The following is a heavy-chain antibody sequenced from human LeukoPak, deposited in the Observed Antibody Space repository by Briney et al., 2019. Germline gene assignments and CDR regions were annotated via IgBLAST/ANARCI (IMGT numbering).Heavy chain of an antibody. CDR1: GGTFSSYA. CDR2: INPIFGTA. J-gene: IGHJ4*02. V-gene: IGHV1-69*01. D-gene: IGHD1-26*01. CDR3: ARASGSYSNFDY. Sequence: GASVKVSCKAPGGTFSSYAISWVRQAPGQGLEWMGGINPIFGTANYAQKFQGRVTITADESTSTAYMELSSLRSEDTAVYYCARASGSYSNFDYWGQGTLVTVSS.